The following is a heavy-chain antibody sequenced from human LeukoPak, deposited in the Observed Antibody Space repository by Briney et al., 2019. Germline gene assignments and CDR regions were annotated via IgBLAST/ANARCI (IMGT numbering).Heavy chain of an antibody. J-gene: IGHJ4*02. Sequence: QAGGSLRLSCAASGFTFSSYGMHWVRQAPGKGLEWVAVIWYDGSNKYYADSVKGRFTISRDNSKNTLYLQMNSLRAEDTAVYYCAKDDSSGYYHAPFDYWGQGTLVTVSS. CDR2: IWYDGSNK. V-gene: IGHV3-33*06. CDR1: GFTFSSYG. CDR3: AKDDSSGYYHAPFDY. D-gene: IGHD3-22*01.